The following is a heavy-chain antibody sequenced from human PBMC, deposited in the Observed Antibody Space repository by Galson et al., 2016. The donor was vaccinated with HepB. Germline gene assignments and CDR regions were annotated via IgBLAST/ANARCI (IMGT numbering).Heavy chain of an antibody. D-gene: IGHD5/OR15-5a*01. Sequence: SETLSLTCTVSGGSISSGAYYWGWIRQPPEKGLEWIGSIYYSGSTYYNPSLKSRVTISEDTSKNQLSLKLSSVTAADTAIYYCARQEFVYVDRGDYWGQGTLVTVSS. V-gene: IGHV4-39*01. CDR3: ARQEFVYVDRGDY. J-gene: IGHJ4*02. CDR1: GGSISSGAYY. CDR2: IYYSGST.